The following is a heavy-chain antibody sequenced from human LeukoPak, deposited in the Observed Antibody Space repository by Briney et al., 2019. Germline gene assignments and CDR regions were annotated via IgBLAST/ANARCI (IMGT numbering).Heavy chain of an antibody. CDR3: AKDVCSGGACYYFDY. J-gene: IGHJ4*02. D-gene: IGHD2-15*01. CDR2: ISDSGTST. CDR1: GFTFSSYA. Sequence: PGGSLRLSCAASGFTFSSYAMSWVRQAPGKGREWVSTISDSGTSTYYADSVKGRFTISRDNSKNTLYLQMSSLRAEDTAVYYCAKDVCSGGACYYFDYWGQGTLVTVSS. V-gene: IGHV3-23*01.